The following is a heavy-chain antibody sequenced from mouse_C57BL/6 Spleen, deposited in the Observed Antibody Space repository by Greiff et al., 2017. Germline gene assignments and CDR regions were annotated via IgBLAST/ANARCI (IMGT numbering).Heavy chain of an antibody. CDR2: ISGGGGNT. CDR1: GFTFSSYT. Sequence: EVKLVESGGGLVKPGGSLKLSCAASGFTFSSYTMSWVRQTPEKRLEWVATISGGGGNTYYPDSVKGLFTISRDNAKNTLYLQMSSLRSEDTALYYCARHSNYYFDYWGQGTTLTVSS. J-gene: IGHJ2*01. CDR3: ARHSNYYFDY. D-gene: IGHD2-5*01. V-gene: IGHV5-9*01.